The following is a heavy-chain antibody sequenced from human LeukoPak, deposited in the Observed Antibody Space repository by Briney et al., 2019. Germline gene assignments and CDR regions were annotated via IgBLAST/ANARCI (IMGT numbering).Heavy chain of an antibody. CDR2: INPSGGST. Sequence: ASVKVSCKASGYTFTSYYMHWVRQAPGQGLEWMGIINPSGGSTRYAQKFQGRVTITRDTSTSTVYMELSSLRSEDTAVYYCARDVGYCSSTSCPEYYFDYWGQGTLVTVSS. CDR1: GYTFTSYY. V-gene: IGHV1-46*03. D-gene: IGHD2-2*01. J-gene: IGHJ4*02. CDR3: ARDVGYCSSTSCPEYYFDY.